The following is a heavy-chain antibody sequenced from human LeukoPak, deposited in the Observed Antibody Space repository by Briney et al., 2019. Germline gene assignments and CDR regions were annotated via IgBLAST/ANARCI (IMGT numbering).Heavy chain of an antibody. J-gene: IGHJ3*02. CDR3: TTQIEWGFDAFDI. CDR1: GFTFSNAW. V-gene: IGHV3-15*01. CDR2: IKSKTDGGTT. Sequence: GGSLRLSCAASGFTFSNAWMSWVRQAPGKGLEWVGRIKSKTDGGTTDYAAPVKGRFTISRDDSKNTLYLQMNSLKTEDTAVYYCTTQIEWGFDAFDIWGQGTMVTVSS. D-gene: IGHD2-8*01.